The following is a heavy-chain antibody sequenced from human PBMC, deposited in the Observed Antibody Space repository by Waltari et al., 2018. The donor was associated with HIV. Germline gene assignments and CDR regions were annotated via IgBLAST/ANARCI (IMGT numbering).Heavy chain of an antibody. V-gene: IGHV4-4*07. D-gene: IGHD2-15*01. J-gene: IGHJ4*02. Sequence: QVQLQESGPRLVEPSETLSLTCTVSGASITNPYWSWIRQPAGERLEWIGRTFLSGTTNYNPSLKSRVTMSIDTSTNQFSLRLNSVTAADTAVYYCAGGGSPEHWGQGTLVTVSS. CDR1: GASITNPY. CDR2: TFLSGTT. CDR3: AGGGSPEH.